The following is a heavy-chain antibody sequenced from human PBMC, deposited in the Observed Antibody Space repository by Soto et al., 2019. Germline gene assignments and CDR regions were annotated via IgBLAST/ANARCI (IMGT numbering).Heavy chain of an antibody. CDR2: INPNSGGT. CDR3: ARSYCSTSTCYSYWLDP. D-gene: IGHD2-2*02. V-gene: IGHV1-2*04. J-gene: IGHJ5*02. Sequence: ASVKVSCKASGYTFTGYYMHWVRQAPGQGLEWMGWINPNSGGTNYAQKFQGWVTMTRDTSISTAYMELRSLRSDDTAVYYCARSYCSTSTCYSYWLDPWGQGTLVTVSS. CDR1: GYTFTGYY.